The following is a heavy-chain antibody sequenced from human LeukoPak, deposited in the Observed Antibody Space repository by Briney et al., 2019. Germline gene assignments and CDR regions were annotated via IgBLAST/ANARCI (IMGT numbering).Heavy chain of an antibody. Sequence: GGSLRLSCAASGFSFINYGMNWVRQAPGKGLEWVSSISSSGSDIYYADSVKGRFTISRDNAKNSLYLQMNSLRAEDTAVYYCARDRGYSSAWYWGMDVWGKGTTVTVSS. V-gene: IGHV3-21*01. CDR2: ISSSGSDI. D-gene: IGHD6-19*01. J-gene: IGHJ6*03. CDR3: ARDRGYSSAWYWGMDV. CDR1: GFSFINYG.